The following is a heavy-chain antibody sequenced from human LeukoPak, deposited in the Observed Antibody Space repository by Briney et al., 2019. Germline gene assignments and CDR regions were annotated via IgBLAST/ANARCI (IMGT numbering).Heavy chain of an antibody. Sequence: PGGSLRLSCAASGFTFSNAWMTWVRQAPGKGLEWVANIKQDGSEKYYVDSVKGRFTISRDSSQNMLYLQMNSLRVEDTAVYYCAKAHPDNSDSWGQGTLVTVSS. CDR3: AKAHPDNSDS. CDR1: GFTFSNAW. CDR2: IKQDGSEK. D-gene: IGHD3-22*01. J-gene: IGHJ4*02. V-gene: IGHV3-7*03.